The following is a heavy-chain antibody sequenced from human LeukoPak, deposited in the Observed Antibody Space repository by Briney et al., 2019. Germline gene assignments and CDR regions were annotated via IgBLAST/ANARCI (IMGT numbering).Heavy chain of an antibody. D-gene: IGHD2-2*01. CDR2: INHSGST. CDR3: ARGYCSSTSCFGDY. J-gene: IGHJ4*02. CDR1: GGSFSGYY. Sequence: SETLSLTCAVYGGSFSGYYWSWIRQPPGKGLEWIGEINHSGSTNCNPSLKSRVTISVDTSKNQFSLKLSSVTAADTAVYYCARGYCSSTSCFGDYWGQGTLVTVSS. V-gene: IGHV4-34*01.